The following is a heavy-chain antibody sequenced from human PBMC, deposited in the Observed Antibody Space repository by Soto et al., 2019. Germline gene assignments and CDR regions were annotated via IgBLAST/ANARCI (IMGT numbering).Heavy chain of an antibody. CDR2: IYYSGST. CDR1: GGSISSSSYY. J-gene: IGHJ4*02. CDR3: AVYSAFWHTINY. D-gene: IGHD5-12*01. Sequence: SETLSLTCTVSGGSISSSSYYWGWIRQPPGKGLEWIGSIYYSGSTYYNPSLKSRVTISVDTSKNQFSLKLSSVTAADTAVYYCAVYSAFWHTINYWGQGTLVTVSS. V-gene: IGHV4-39*01.